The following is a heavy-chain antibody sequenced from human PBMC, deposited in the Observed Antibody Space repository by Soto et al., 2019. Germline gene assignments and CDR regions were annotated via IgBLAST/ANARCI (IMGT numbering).Heavy chain of an antibody. Sequence: EVQLVESGGGLVQPGGSLRLSCAASGFTFSGSWMHWVRQAPGKGLVWVSRINGDGSGTSYADFVKGRFTISRDDANNTLFLEINRLTAEDTAVYYCARGIFGSGTANDYWGQGTLVTVSS. CDR2: INGDGSGT. J-gene: IGHJ4*02. V-gene: IGHV3-74*01. CDR3: ARGIFGSGTANDY. CDR1: GFTFSGSW. D-gene: IGHD3-10*01.